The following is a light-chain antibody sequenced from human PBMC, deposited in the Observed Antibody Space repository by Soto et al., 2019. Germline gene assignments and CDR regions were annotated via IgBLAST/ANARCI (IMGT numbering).Light chain of an antibody. J-gene: IGLJ2*01. CDR2: LEGSGSY. CDR3: ETWDTNVVV. Sequence: QSVLTQSSSASASLGSSVKLTCTLSSGHSTYIIAWHQQQPWKAPRYLMKLEGSGSYNKGSGIPDRFSGSSFGADRYLTISNLQFEDEADYYCETWDTNVVVFGGGAKLPVL. CDR1: SGHSTYI. V-gene: IGLV4-60*02.